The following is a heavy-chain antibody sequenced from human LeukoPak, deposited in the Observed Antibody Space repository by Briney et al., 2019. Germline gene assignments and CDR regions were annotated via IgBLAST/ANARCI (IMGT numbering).Heavy chain of an antibody. CDR3: AAGGVAATHNWFDP. Sequence: SETLSLTCSVSGVSFTDYYWTWIRQPAGKGLEWIGYIYYSGSTNYNPSLKSRVTISVDTSKNQFSLKLSSVTAADTAVYYCAAGGVAATHNWFDPWGQGTLVTVSS. CDR1: GVSFTDYY. J-gene: IGHJ5*02. V-gene: IGHV4-59*01. CDR2: IYYSGST. D-gene: IGHD2-15*01.